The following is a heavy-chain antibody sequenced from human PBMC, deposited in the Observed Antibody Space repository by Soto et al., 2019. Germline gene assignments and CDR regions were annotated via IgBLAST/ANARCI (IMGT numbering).Heavy chain of an antibody. Sequence: VQLVESGGGLVQPGGSLRLSCAASGFTVSSNYMNWVRQAPGKGLEWLSVIYSGAGTYYADSVKDRFTISRDNAKNTLYLQLNSLRAEDTAIYYCARECGGACSNAFDLWGQGTMVTVSP. V-gene: IGHV3-66*01. D-gene: IGHD2-21*01. J-gene: IGHJ3*01. CDR3: ARECGGACSNAFDL. CDR1: GFTVSSNY. CDR2: IYSGAGT.